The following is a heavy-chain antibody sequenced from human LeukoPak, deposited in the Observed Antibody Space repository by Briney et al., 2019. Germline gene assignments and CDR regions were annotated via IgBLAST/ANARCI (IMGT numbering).Heavy chain of an antibody. J-gene: IGHJ6*02. CDR2: IIPILGIA. CDR1: GGTFSSYA. Sequence: SVKVSCKASGGTFSSYAISWVRQAPGQGLEWMGRIIPILGIANYAQKFQGRVTITADKSTSTAYMELSSLRSEDTAVYYCARGKYSGSYGSRNYYGMDVWGQGTTVTVSS. CDR3: ARGKYSGSYGSRNYYGMDV. V-gene: IGHV1-69*04. D-gene: IGHD1-26*01.